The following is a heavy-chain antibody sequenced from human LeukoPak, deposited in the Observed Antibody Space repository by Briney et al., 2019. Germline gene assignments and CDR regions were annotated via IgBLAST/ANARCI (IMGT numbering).Heavy chain of an antibody. CDR3: ARAIVGATGGGY. D-gene: IGHD1-26*01. CDR1: GGSISSSSYY. V-gene: IGHV4-39*07. Sequence: SETLSLTCTVSGGSISSSSYYWGWIRQPPGKGLEWIGSIYYSGSTYYNPSLKSRVTISVDTSKNQVSLKLSSVTAADTAVYYCARAIVGATGGGYWGQGTLVTVSS. CDR2: IYYSGST. J-gene: IGHJ4*02.